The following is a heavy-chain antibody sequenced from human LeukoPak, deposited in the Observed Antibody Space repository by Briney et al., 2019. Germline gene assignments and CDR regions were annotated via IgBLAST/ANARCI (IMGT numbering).Heavy chain of an antibody. V-gene: IGHV4-39*01. J-gene: IGHJ4*02. CDR3: ARHGYIWGEKREIDY. D-gene: IGHD3-16*01. CDR1: GGSISSSSYY. CDR2: IYYSGST. Sequence: SETLSLTCTVSGGSISSSSYYWGWIRQPPGKGLEWIGSIYYSGSTYYNPSLKSRLTISVDTSKNQFSLKLSSMTAADTAVYYCARHGYIWGEKREIDYWGQGTLVTVSS.